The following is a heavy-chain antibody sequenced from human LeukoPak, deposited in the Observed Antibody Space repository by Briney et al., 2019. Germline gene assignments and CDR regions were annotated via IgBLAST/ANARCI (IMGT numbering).Heavy chain of an antibody. J-gene: IGHJ4*02. CDR1: GFTFSSYS. D-gene: IGHD5-18*01. CDR2: ISSSSSTI. V-gene: IGHV3-48*01. Sequence: PGGSLRLSCAASGFTFSSYSMNWVRQAPGKGLEWVSYISSSSSTIYYADSVKGRFTISRDNAKNSLYLQMNSLRAEDTAVYYCARENRGYSYGAFDYWGQGTLVTVSS. CDR3: ARENRGYSYGAFDY.